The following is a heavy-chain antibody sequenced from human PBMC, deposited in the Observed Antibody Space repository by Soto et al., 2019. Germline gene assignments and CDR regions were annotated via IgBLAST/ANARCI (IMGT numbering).Heavy chain of an antibody. J-gene: IGHJ6*02. CDR2: ISYDGSNK. D-gene: IGHD4-4*01. CDR1: GFTFSSYA. V-gene: IGHV3-30-3*01. Sequence: GGSLRLSCAASGFTFSSYAMHWVRQAPGKGLEWVAVISYDGSNKYYADSVKGRFTIARDNSKNTLYLQMNSLRAEDTAVSYCARGMTTETFYYYYGMDVWGQGTTVTVSS. CDR3: ARGMTTETFYYYYGMDV.